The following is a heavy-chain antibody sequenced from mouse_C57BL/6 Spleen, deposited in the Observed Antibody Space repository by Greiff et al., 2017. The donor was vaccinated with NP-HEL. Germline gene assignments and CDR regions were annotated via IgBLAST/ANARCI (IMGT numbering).Heavy chain of an antibody. CDR1: GYSFTDYN. Sequence: VHVKQFGPELVKPGASVKISCKASGYSFTDYNMNWVKQSNGKSLEWIGVINPNYGTTSYNQKFKGKATLTVDQSSSTAYMQLNSLTSEDSAVYYCARRADGYYEGYAMDYWGQGTSVTVSS. CDR3: ARRADGYYEGYAMDY. CDR2: INPNYGTT. J-gene: IGHJ4*01. V-gene: IGHV1-39*01. D-gene: IGHD2-3*01.